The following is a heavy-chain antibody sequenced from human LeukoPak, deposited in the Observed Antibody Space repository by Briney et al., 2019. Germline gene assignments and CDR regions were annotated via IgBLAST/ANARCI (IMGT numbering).Heavy chain of an antibody. CDR2: VNHSGST. CDR3: ARSPRITIFGVVIAAFDI. V-gene: IGHV4-34*01. CDR1: GGSFSGYY. Sequence: SETLSLTCAVYGGSFSGYYWSWIRQPPGKGLEWIGEVNHSGSTNYNPSLKSRVTISVDTSKNQFSLKLSSVTAADTAVYYCARSPRITIFGVVIAAFDIWGQGTMVTVSS. J-gene: IGHJ3*02. D-gene: IGHD3-3*01.